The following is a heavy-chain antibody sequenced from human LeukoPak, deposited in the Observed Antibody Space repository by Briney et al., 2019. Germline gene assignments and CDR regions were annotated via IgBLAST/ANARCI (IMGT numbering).Heavy chain of an antibody. J-gene: IGHJ4*02. V-gene: IGHV3-15*01. D-gene: IGHD3-22*01. CDR3: TTSYYDSSGFRA. CDR1: GFSLNNAW. Sequence: GGSLRLSCAASGFSLNNAWMSWVRQAPGKGLEWVGRIKSTTDGGTIDYAAPVKGRSTISRDDSKNMVYLLMNSLKTEDTAVYYCTTSYYDSSGFRARGQGTLVTVSS. CDR2: IKSTTDGGTI.